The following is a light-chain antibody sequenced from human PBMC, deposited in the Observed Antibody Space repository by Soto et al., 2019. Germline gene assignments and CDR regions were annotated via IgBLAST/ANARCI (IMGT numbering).Light chain of an antibody. CDR1: QSLGSSD. Sequence: EIVLTQSPGTLSLSPGERATLSCRASQSLGSSDLAWYQHKPGQAPRLLIYGVSNRATGIPDRFSGSGSGTYVTLTISRLEPEDFAVYYCQQYDTSRTFGQGTKVESK. CDR3: QQYDTSRT. CDR2: GVS. J-gene: IGKJ1*01. V-gene: IGKV3-20*01.